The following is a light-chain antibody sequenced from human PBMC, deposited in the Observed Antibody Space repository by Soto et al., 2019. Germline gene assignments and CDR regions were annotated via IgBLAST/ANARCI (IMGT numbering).Light chain of an antibody. CDR3: LQDYNYPRT. J-gene: IGKJ1*01. V-gene: IGKV1-6*02. Sequence: IQMTQSPSPLSASVGDRVTITCRANQSISNHLNWYQQKPGKAPKLLIYAASSLQSGVPSRFSGSGSGTYFTLTISSLQPEDFATYYCLQDYNYPRTFGQGTKVDIK. CDR1: QSISNH. CDR2: AAS.